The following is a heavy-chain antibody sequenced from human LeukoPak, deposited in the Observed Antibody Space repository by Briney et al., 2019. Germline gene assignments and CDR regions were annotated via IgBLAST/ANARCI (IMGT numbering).Heavy chain of an antibody. CDR3: ARDRGSNNYFDQ. J-gene: IGHJ4*02. V-gene: IGHV3-7*03. CDR1: GFTFISYW. Sequence: GGSLRLSCAASGFTFISYWMSWVRQAPGKGLEWVANIKQDGSEKYYVDSVKGRFTISRDNANSTLFLQMNSLRAEDTAVYYCARDRGSNNYFDQWGQGTLVTVSS. D-gene: IGHD2-2*01. CDR2: IKQDGSEK.